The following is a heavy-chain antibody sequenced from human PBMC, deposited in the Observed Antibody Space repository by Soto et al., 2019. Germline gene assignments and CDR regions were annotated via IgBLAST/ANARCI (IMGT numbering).Heavy chain of an antibody. CDR3: ATDYRYKYYFDY. J-gene: IGHJ4*02. CDR1: GGSISSSSYY. Sequence: SETLSLTCTVSGGSISSSSYYWGWIRQPPGKGLEWIGSIYYSGSTYYNPSLKSRVTISVDTSKNQFSLKLSSVTAADTAVYYCATDYRYKYYFDYWGQGTLVTVSS. D-gene: IGHD4-17*01. V-gene: IGHV4-39*01. CDR2: IYYSGST.